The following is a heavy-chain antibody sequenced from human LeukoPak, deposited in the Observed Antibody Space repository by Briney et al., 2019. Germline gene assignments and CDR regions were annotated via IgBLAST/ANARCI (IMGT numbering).Heavy chain of an antibody. CDR3: ARGERYYYDSSGYPLDY. Sequence: SETLSLTRAVYGGSFSGYYWSWVRQPPGKGLEWIGEINHSGSTNYNPSLKSRVTISVDTSKNKFSLKLSSVTAADTAVYYCARGERYYYDSSGYPLDYWGQGTLVTVSS. J-gene: IGHJ4*02. V-gene: IGHV4-34*01. D-gene: IGHD3-22*01. CDR1: GGSFSGYY. CDR2: INHSGST.